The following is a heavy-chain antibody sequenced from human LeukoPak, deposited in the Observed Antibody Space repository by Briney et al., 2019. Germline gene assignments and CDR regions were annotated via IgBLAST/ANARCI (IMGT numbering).Heavy chain of an antibody. CDR3: ATCTTNCYGWFHV. J-gene: IGHJ3*01. CDR1: GGSISSYY. V-gene: IGHV4-59*03. Sequence: PSETLSLTCTVSGGSISSYYWSWIRQPPGKGLEWIGYISNSGSTNYKPSLKSRVTISVDKSKNQFSLKLSSVTAADTAVYYCATCTTNCYGWFHVWGQGTMVTVSS. D-gene: IGHD2-2*01. CDR2: ISNSGST.